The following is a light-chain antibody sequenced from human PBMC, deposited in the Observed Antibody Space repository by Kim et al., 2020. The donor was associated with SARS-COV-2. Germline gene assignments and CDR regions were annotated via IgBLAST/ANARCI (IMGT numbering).Light chain of an antibody. J-gene: IGKJ3*01. Sequence: PASNSWRPSYSHVYSDGNTDLNWFHQRPGQSTRRLIYKVSYRVSGVPDRFSGSGSGTDFTLQISRVEAEDVGVYYCMQDTYCPFTFGPGTKVDIK. CDR3: MQDTYCPFT. CDR1: YSHVYSDGNTD. CDR2: KVS. V-gene: IGKV2-30*01.